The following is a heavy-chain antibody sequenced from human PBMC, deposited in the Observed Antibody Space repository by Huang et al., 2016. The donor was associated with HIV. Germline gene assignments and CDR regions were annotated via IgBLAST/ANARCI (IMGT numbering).Heavy chain of an antibody. CDR3: ARPRMTEGNSDSTWSYFDS. D-gene: IGHD2-21*02. Sequence: QVRLHQWGTGVLKPSETLSLTCAVYGGSFNGHFWTWRRPSPGKGLEWIGEIDPRGTTSANPSLKSRVTMSLDTSKSQFYLNLTAVTATDTATYYCARPRMTEGNSDSTWSYFDSWGQGTPVIVSS. J-gene: IGHJ4*02. CDR1: GGSFNGHF. V-gene: IGHV4-34*01. CDR2: IDPRGTT.